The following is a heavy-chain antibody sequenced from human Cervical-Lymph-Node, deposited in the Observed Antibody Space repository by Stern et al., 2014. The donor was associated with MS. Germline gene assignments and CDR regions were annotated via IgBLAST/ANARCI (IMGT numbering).Heavy chain of an antibody. CDR2: IYWDDDK. CDR3: AHRPGYGRSGYYGNWLDP. J-gene: IGHJ5*02. D-gene: IGHD3-22*01. Sequence: QIPLKESGPTLVKPTQTLTLTCTFSGFSLSTSGVGVGWIRQPPGKALEWLAIIYWDDDKRYIPSLKNRLTITKDTSKNQVVLTMTNMDPVDTATYYCAHRPGYGRSGYYGNWLDPWGQGTLVTVSS. CDR1: GFSLSTSGVG. V-gene: IGHV2-5*02.